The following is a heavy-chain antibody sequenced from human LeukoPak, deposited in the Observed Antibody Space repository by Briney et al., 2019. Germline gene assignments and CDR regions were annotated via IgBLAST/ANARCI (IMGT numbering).Heavy chain of an antibody. CDR3: ARGSEDIVIMVYEPPWSGMDV. CDR1: GYTFTDYY. V-gene: IGHV1-2*02. J-gene: IGHJ6*02. CDR2: INPNNGGT. D-gene: IGHD2-8*01. Sequence: ASVNVSCKTSGYTFTDYYLHWVRQAPGQGLEWMGWINPNNGGTNNAQKFQGRVTITNDTSINTAYLEVNRLRSDDTAVYYCARGSEDIVIMVYEPPWSGMDVWGQGTTVTVSS.